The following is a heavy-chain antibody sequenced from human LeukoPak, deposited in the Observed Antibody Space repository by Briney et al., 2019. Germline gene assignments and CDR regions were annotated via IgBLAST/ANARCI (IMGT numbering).Heavy chain of an antibody. V-gene: IGHV3-23*01. CDR1: GFTFSTYA. CDR2: VTTSGGNT. J-gene: IGHJ5*02. D-gene: IGHD4-23*01. CDR3: AKDPVGRFDP. Sequence: GASLRLSCAASGFTFSTYAMSWGRQAPGKGLEWVSTVTTSGGNTYYADSVRGRFTISRDNSKNTLYLQINSLRAEDTAVYYCAKDPVGRFDPWGQGTLVTVSS.